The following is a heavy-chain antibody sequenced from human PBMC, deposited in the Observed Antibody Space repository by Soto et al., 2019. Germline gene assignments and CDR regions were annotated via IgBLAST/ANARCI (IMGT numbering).Heavy chain of an antibody. Sequence: GGSLRLSCAASGFTFSSYAMSWVRQAPGKGLEWVSAISGSGGSTYYADSVKGRFTISRDNSKNTLYLQMNSLRVEDTAVYYCAKVNSSSWFNGYYGMDVWGQGTTVTVSS. CDR2: ISGSGGST. J-gene: IGHJ6*02. CDR1: GFTFSSYA. D-gene: IGHD6-13*01. V-gene: IGHV3-23*01. CDR3: AKVNSSSWFNGYYGMDV.